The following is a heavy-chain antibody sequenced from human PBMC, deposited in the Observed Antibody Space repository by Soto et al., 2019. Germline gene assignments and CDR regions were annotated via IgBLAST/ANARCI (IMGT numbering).Heavy chain of an antibody. V-gene: IGHV4-59*01. J-gene: IGHJ6*02. CDR1: GGSISSYY. CDR2: IYYSGST. D-gene: IGHD3-3*01. Sequence: SETLSLTCTVSGGSISSYYWIWIRQPPGKGLEWIGYIYYSGSTNYNPSLKSRVTISVDTSKNQFSLKLSSVTAADTAVYYCARGYYDFWSGYYYYYGMDVWGQGTTVTVSS. CDR3: ARGYYDFWSGYYYYYGMDV.